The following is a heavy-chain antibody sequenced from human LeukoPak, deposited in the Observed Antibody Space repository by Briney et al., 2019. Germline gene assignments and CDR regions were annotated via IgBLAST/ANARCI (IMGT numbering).Heavy chain of an antibody. D-gene: IGHD3-3*01. CDR1: GGSFSGYY. CDR2: INHSGST. V-gene: IGHV4-34*01. Sequence: SETLSLTCAVYGGSFSGYYWSWIRQPPGKGLEWIGEINHSGSTNYNPSLKSRVTISVDMSKKEFSLRVSSVTAADTAVYYCARMEYYFDHWGQGTLVTVSS. CDR3: ARMEYYFDH. J-gene: IGHJ4*02.